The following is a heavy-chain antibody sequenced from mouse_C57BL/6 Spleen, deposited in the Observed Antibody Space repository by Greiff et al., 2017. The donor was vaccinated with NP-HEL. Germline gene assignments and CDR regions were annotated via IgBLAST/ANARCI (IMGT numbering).Heavy chain of an antibody. Sequence: DVKLQESGPGLVKPSQSLSLTCSVTGYSITSGYYWNWIRQFPGNKLEWMGYISYDGSNNYNPSLKNRISITRDTSKNQFFLKLNSVTTEDTATYYCARGGIRYFDVWGTGTTVTVSS. CDR1: GYSITSGYY. CDR2: ISYDGSN. J-gene: IGHJ1*03. CDR3: ARGGIRYFDV. V-gene: IGHV3-6*01.